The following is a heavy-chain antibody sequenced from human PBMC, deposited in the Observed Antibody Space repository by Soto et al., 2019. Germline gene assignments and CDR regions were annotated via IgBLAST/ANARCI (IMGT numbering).Heavy chain of an antibody. D-gene: IGHD2-15*01. Sequence: ASVKVSCKASGYTFTGYYMHWVRQAPGQGLEWMGWINPNSGGTNYAQKFQGWVTMTRDTSISTAYMELSRLRSDDTAVYYCARGYCSGGSCYSEDYYYYGMDVWGQRTTVTVSS. CDR3: ARGYCSGGSCYSEDYYYYGMDV. V-gene: IGHV1-2*04. CDR1: GYTFTGYY. CDR2: INPNSGGT. J-gene: IGHJ6*02.